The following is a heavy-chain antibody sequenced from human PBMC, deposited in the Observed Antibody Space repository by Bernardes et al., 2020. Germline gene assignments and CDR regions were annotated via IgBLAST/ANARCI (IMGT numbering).Heavy chain of an antibody. CDR1: GFTFSSYS. CDR3: AREYCSGGSCPYNWFDP. D-gene: IGHD2-15*01. Sequence: GGSLRLSCAASGFTFSSYSMNWVRQAPGKGLEWVSYISSSSSTIYYADSVKGRFTISRDNAKNSLYLQMNSLRDEDTAVYYCAREYCSGGSCPYNWFDPWGQGTLVTVSS. J-gene: IGHJ5*02. CDR2: ISSSSSTI. V-gene: IGHV3-48*02.